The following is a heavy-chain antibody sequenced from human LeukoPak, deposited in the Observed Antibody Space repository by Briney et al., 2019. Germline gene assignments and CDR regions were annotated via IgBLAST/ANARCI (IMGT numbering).Heavy chain of an antibody. CDR1: GFTLSSYA. Sequence: PGGSLRLSCAASGFTLSSYAMSWVRQAPGKGLGWVSALSGSGGSTYYADSVKGRFTISRDNSKNTLYLQMNSLRAEDTAICYCAKDRGSGYSYGYFDYWGQGALVTVST. CDR2: LSGSGGST. D-gene: IGHD5-18*01. J-gene: IGHJ4*02. CDR3: AKDRGSGYSYGYFDY. V-gene: IGHV3-23*01.